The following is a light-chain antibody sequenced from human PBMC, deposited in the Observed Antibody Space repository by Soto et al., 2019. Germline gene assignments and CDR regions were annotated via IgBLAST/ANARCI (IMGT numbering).Light chain of an antibody. J-gene: IGKJ4*01. Sequence: EIVLTQSTATLSLSPGERATLSCRASQSIGRYLAWYQQTPGQVPRLLIYDASDRATGIPARFSGSGSGTDFTLTISRLEPEEFAVYYCPQRFSWPLSFGGGTKVEIK. CDR1: QSIGRY. CDR3: PQRFSWPLS. CDR2: DAS. V-gene: IGKV3-11*01.